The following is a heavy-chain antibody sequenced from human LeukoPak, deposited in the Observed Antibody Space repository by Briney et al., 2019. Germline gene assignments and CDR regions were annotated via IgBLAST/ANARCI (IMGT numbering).Heavy chain of an antibody. CDR2: ISGSGGNT. CDR3: TTDLIYDYVWGSYRPSHFDY. D-gene: IGHD3-16*02. V-gene: IGHV3-23*01. CDR1: GFTFSSYA. Sequence: GGSLRLSCAASGFTFSSYAMSWVRQAPGKGLEWVSGISGSGGNTYYADSVKGRFTISRDNSKNTLYLQMNSLRAEDTAVYYCTTDLIYDYVWGSYRPSHFDYWGQGTLVTVSS. J-gene: IGHJ4*02.